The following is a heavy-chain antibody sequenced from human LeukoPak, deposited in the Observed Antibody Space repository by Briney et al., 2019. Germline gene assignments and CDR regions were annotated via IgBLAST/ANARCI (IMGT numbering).Heavy chain of an antibody. Sequence: GGTLRLSCAASGFTFSSYGMHWVRQAPGKGLEWVAVIWYDGSNKYYADSVRGRFTISRDNFKNTLYLQMNSLRAEDTAVYYCARDLEIGSSSYYFDYWGQGTLVTVSS. CDR2: IWYDGSNK. D-gene: IGHD3-3*01. CDR3: ARDLEIGSSSYYFDY. J-gene: IGHJ4*02. V-gene: IGHV3-33*08. CDR1: GFTFSSYG.